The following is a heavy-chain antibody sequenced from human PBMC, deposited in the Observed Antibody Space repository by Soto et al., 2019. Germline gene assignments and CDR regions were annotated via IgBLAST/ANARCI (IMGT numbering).Heavy chain of an antibody. CDR2: IYYSGST. D-gene: IGHD2-2*01. CDR3: ARGRYCSSTSCYAMYWYFDL. CDR1: GGSISSGGYY. V-gene: IGHV4-31*03. Sequence: QVQLQESGPGLVKPSQTLSLTCTVSGGSISSGGYYWSWIRQHLGKGLEWIGYIYYSGSTYYNPSLKSRVTISVDTSKNQFSLKLSSVTAADTAVYYCARGRYCSSTSCYAMYWYFDLWGRGTLVTVSS. J-gene: IGHJ2*01.